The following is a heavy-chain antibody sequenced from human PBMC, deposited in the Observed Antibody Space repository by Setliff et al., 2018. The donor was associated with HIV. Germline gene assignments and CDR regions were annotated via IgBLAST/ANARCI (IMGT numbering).Heavy chain of an antibody. CDR1: GFTVSANY. V-gene: IGHV3-66*02. CDR3: AKDVNHGVRRRNDYGIDH. Sequence: GGSLRLSCAVSGFTVSANYMHWVRQAPGKGLEWLSIIYMAGNTYYADSVRGRFTISRDNSKNTLYLQMDSLRAEDTAVYYCAKDVNHGVRRRNDYGIDHWGQGTLVTVSS. CDR2: IYMAGNT. J-gene: IGHJ4*02. D-gene: IGHD4-17*01.